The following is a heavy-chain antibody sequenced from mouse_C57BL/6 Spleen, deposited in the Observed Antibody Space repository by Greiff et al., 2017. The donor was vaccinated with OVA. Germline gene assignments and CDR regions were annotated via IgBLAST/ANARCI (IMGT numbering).Heavy chain of an antibody. CDR1: GYTFTSYW. J-gene: IGHJ2*01. CDR2: IDPSDSYT. CDR3: ARGGKNFDY. V-gene: IGHV1-50*01. Sequence: QVQLQQSGAELVKPGASVKLSCKASGYTFTSYWMQWVKQRPGQGLEWIGEIDPSDSYTNYNQKFKGKATLTVDTSSSTAYMQLSSLTSEDSAVYYCARGGKNFDYWGQGTTLTVSS.